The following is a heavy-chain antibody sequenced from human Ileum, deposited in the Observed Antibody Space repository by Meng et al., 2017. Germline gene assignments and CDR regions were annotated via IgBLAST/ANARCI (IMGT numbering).Heavy chain of an antibody. D-gene: IGHD7-27*01. CDR2: VQNSGST. Sequence: QLQASGPGLVKVSGHLSLTCTVSGVSLSNTVYFWGWIRQSPGKGLEWLGSVQNSGSTAYNPSLKSRVTVSLDTSKNQFSLKLTSVTAADTAVYFCARDGRHWGESPFDPWGQGTLVTVSS. V-gene: IGHV4-39*07. CDR3: ARDGRHWGESPFDP. CDR1: GVSLSNTVYF. J-gene: IGHJ5*02.